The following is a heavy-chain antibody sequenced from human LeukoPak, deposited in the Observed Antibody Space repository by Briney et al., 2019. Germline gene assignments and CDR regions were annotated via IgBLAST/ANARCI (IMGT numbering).Heavy chain of an antibody. Sequence: SVKVSCKASGYTFTGYYMHWVRQAPGQGLEWMGRIIPILGIANYAQKFQGRVTITADKSTSTAYMELSSLRSEDTAVYYCASGLLMDIVVVGINNWFDPWGQGTLVTVSS. J-gene: IGHJ5*02. CDR1: GYTFTGYY. CDR3: ASGLLMDIVVVGINNWFDP. D-gene: IGHD2-2*03. CDR2: IIPILGIA. V-gene: IGHV1-69*02.